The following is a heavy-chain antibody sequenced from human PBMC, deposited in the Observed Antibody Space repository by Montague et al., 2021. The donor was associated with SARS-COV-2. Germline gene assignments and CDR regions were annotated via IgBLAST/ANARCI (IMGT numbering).Heavy chain of an antibody. CDR1: GFTFSSYA. CDR3: AKAYSSSWWNWFDP. V-gene: IGHV3-23*03. CDR2: IHNGDGNK. Sequence: SLRLSCAASGFTFSSYAMSWVRQAPGKGLEWVSVIHNGDGNKYYGDSVKGRFTNSRDNSKNTLYLQMNSLGAEDTAVYYCAKAYSSSWWNWFDPWGQGTLVTVSS. D-gene: IGHD6-13*01. J-gene: IGHJ5*02.